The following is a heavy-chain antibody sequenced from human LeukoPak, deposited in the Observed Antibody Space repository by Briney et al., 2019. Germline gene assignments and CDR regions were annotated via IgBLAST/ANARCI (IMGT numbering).Heavy chain of an antibody. CDR2: IYTSGST. V-gene: IGHV4-4*07. Sequence: SETLSLTCTVSGGSISSYYGRWIRQPGGKGREGIGRIYTSGSTNYNPSLKSRVTISVYTSKNQFSLKLSSVTAADTAVYYCARGTNYYGRFDYWGQGTLVTVSS. J-gene: IGHJ4*02. D-gene: IGHD3-10*01. CDR3: ARGTNYYGRFDY. CDR1: GGSISSYY.